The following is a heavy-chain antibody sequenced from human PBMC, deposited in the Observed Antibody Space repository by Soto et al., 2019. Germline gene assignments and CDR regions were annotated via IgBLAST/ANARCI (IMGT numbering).Heavy chain of an antibody. Sequence: QVQLVQSGAEVKKPGSSVKVSCKASGGTFSSYAISWVRQAPGQGLEWMGGIIPMFGTADYAQKFQGRVTXXAXXSTSTAYMELSSLRSEDTAVYYCASPYYDSSGYNYYCGMDVWGQGTTVTVSS. D-gene: IGHD3-22*01. CDR1: GGTFSSYA. CDR2: IIPMFGTA. J-gene: IGHJ6*02. V-gene: IGHV1-69*12. CDR3: ASPYYDSSGYNYYCGMDV.